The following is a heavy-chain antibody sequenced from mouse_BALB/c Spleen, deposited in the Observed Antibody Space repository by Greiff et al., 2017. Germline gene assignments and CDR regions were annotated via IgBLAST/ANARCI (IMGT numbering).Heavy chain of an antibody. V-gene: IGHV5-17*02. J-gene: IGHJ4*01. CDR2: ISSGSSTI. CDR1: GFTFSSFG. D-gene: IGHD1-1*01. Sequence: EVKLVESGGGLVQPGGSRKLSCAASGFTFSSFGMHWVRQAPEKGLEWVAYISSGSSTIYYADTVKGRFTISRDNPKNTLFLQMTSLRSEDTAMYYCARPYAYYAMDYWGQGTSVTVSS. CDR3: ARPYAYYAMDY.